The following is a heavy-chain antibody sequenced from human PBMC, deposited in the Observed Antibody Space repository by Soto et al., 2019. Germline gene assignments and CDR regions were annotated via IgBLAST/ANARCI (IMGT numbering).Heavy chain of an antibody. CDR3: AREVPYWFDP. CDR1: GYTFASYD. J-gene: IGHJ5*02. CDR2: MNPNSGNT. V-gene: IGHV1-8*01. Sequence: ASVKVSCKASGYTFASYDINWVRQATGQGLEWMGWMNPNSGNTGHAQKFQGRVTMTRNTSISTAYMELNSLRSEDAAVYYCAREVPYWFDPWGQGTLVTVYS.